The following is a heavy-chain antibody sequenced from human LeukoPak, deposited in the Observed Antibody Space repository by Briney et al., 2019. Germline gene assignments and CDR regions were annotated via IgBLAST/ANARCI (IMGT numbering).Heavy chain of an antibody. J-gene: IGHJ6*03. Sequence: PSETLSLTCAVYGGSFSGYNWSWIRQPPGKGLEWIGYIYYSGSTYYNPSLKSRVTISVDTSKNQFSLKLSSVTAADTAVYYCARAIVGATPSSYYYYMDVWGKGTTVTVSS. CDR2: IYYSGST. CDR3: ARAIVGATPSSYYYYMDV. V-gene: IGHV4-59*12. D-gene: IGHD1-26*01. CDR1: GGSFSGYN.